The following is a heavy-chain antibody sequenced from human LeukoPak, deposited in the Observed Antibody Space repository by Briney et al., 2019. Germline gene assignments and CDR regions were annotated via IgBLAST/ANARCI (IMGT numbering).Heavy chain of an antibody. D-gene: IGHD2-21*02. J-gene: IGHJ4*02. Sequence: PGGSLRLSCAASGFTFSTYAMGWVRQAPGKGLERVSSIKRGGGDPFYADSVKGRFTISRDNSKNTLFLQLNSLRAEDTAVYYCAKGGHDFNPFYWWGQGTLVTVSS. CDR3: AKGGHDFNPFYW. CDR2: IKRGGGDP. CDR1: GFTFSTYA. V-gene: IGHV3-23*01.